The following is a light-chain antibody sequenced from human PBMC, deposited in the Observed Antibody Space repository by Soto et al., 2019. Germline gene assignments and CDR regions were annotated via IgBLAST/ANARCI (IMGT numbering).Light chain of an antibody. CDR3: QQYYSYSWT. J-gene: IGKJ1*01. V-gene: IGKV1-33*01. Sequence: DIQMTQSPSSLSASVGDRVTITCQASQDISNYLNWYQQKPGKAPKLLIYDASNLQSGVPSRFSGSGSGTDFTLTISCLQSEDFATYYCQQYYSYSWTFGQGTKVEIK. CDR1: QDISNY. CDR2: DAS.